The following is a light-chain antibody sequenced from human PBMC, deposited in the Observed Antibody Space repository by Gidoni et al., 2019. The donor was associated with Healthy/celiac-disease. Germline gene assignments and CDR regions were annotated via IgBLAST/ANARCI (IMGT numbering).Light chain of an antibody. CDR2: GNS. CDR3: QSYDGSLSGSVV. Sequence: QSVLTQPPSVSGAPGPRVTISCTGSSSNIGAGYDVHWYQQLPGTAPKLLIYGNSNRPSGVPDRFSGSKSGTSASLAITGLQAEDEADYYCQSYDGSLSGSVVFGGGTKLTVL. V-gene: IGLV1-40*01. J-gene: IGLJ2*01. CDR1: SSNIGAGYD.